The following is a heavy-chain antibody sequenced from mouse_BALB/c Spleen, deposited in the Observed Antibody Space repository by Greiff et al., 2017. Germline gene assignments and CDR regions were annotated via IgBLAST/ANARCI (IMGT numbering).Heavy chain of an antibody. CDR3: TREEITTGRFAY. V-gene: IGHV5-6-4*01. D-gene: IGHD2-4*01. CDR2: ISSGGSYT. J-gene: IGHJ3*01. Sequence: EVKVVESGGGLVKPGGSLKLSCAASGFTFSSYTMSWVRQTPEKRLEWVATISSGGSYTYYPDSVKGRFTISRDNAKNTLYLQMSSLKSEDTAMYYCTREEITTGRFAYWGQGTLVTVSA. CDR1: GFTFSSYT.